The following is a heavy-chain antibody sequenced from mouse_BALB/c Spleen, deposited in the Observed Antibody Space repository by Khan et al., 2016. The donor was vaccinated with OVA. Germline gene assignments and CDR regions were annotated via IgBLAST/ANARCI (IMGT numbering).Heavy chain of an antibody. D-gene: IGHD2-4*01. CDR3: ARNYDYDECLDY. V-gene: IGHV2-2*02. CDR1: GFSLTNYG. CDR2: IWSCGSK. Sequence: QMQLKQSGPGLMQPSQSLSITCKVSGFSLTNYGVHWVSQSPGKGIEWLGWIWSCGSKDSYADFITRLSISNDKSNSQVFFKMNSLQDNDTAIYYCARNYDYDECLDYWGQGTLVTVS. J-gene: IGHJ3*01.